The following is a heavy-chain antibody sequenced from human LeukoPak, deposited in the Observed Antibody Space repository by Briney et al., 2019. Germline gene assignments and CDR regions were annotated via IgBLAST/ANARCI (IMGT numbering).Heavy chain of an antibody. CDR2: IYYSGST. CDR1: GGSISSGDYY. CDR3: ARETGLYYFDY. D-gene: IGHD1-14*01. Sequence: KPSETLSLTCTVSGGSISSGDYYWNWIRQPPGRGLEWIGHIYYSGSTYYNPPLKSRVTISVDTSKNQFSLKLSSVTAADTAVYFCARETGLYYFDYWGQGTLVTVSS. V-gene: IGHV4-30-4*01. J-gene: IGHJ4*02.